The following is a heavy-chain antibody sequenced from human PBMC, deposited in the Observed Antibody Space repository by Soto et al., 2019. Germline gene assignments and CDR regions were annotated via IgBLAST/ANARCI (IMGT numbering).Heavy chain of an antibody. CDR1: GGSFSAYY. V-gene: IGHV4-34*01. J-gene: IGHJ6*02. CDR2: INHSGST. D-gene: IGHD1-26*01. Sequence: SETVSLTSAVYGGSFSAYYWSWIRQPPGKGLEWIGEINHSGSTNYNPSLKSRVTISVDTSKNQFSLKLSSVTAADTAVYYCARGSGGSYYDYYYYGMDVWGQGTTVTVSS. CDR3: ARGSGGSYYDYYYYGMDV.